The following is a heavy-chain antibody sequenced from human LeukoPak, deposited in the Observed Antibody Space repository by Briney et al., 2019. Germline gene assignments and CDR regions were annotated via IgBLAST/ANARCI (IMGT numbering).Heavy chain of an antibody. CDR2: MNPNSGNT. V-gene: IGHV1-8*01. CDR1: GYTFTSYD. CDR3: ARGSLLYGSNSGVDY. D-gene: IGHD4-23*01. J-gene: IGHJ4*02. Sequence: ASGKVSCKASGYTFTSYDINWARQATGQGLEWMGWMNPNSGNTGYAQKFQGRVTMTRNTSISTAYMELSSLRSADAAVYYCARGSLLYGSNSGVDYWGQGTLVTVSS.